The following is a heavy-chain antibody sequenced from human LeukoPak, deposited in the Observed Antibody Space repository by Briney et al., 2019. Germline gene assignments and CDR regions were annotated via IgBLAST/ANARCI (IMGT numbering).Heavy chain of an antibody. CDR2: MNPNSGNT. CDR3: ARGRVLLWFGENRNWFDP. Sequence: ASVNVSCKASGYTFTSYDINWVRQATGQGLEWMGWMNPNSGNTGYAQKFQGRVTMTRNTSISTAYMGLSSLRSEDTAVYYCARGRVLLWFGENRNWFDPWGQGTLVTVSS. CDR1: GYTFTSYD. J-gene: IGHJ5*02. D-gene: IGHD3-10*01. V-gene: IGHV1-8*01.